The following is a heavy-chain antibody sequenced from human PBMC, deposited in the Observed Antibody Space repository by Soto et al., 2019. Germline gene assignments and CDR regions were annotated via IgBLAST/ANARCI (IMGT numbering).Heavy chain of an antibody. CDR3: ARGVRNYYGTDV. CDR1: GFIFNNYW. D-gene: IGHD3-10*01. Sequence: EVQLVEAGGGLVQPGGSLSLSCAASGFIFNNYWMHWVRQAPGKGLEWVSRVKTDGTTANYADCVKGRFTIPRDNAKNTVYLQLSSLRGEDTAVYYCARGVRNYYGTDVWGQGTTVTVSS. CDR2: VKTDGTTA. V-gene: IGHV3-74*01. J-gene: IGHJ6*02.